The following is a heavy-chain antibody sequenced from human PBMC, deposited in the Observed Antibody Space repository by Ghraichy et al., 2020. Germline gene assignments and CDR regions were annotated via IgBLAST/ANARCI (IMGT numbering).Heavy chain of an antibody. Sequence: ASVKVSCKASGYTFTDYYLHWVRQAPGQGLEWMGRINLNNGDTIFAQNFQGRVSMTRDTSITTTFMELSSLRPGDTAMYYCARSGYCSGGSCYYFDYWGQGTLVTVSS. V-gene: IGHV1-2*06. CDR2: INLNNGDT. D-gene: IGHD2-15*01. CDR3: ARSGYCSGGSCYYFDY. J-gene: IGHJ4*02. CDR1: GYTFTDYY.